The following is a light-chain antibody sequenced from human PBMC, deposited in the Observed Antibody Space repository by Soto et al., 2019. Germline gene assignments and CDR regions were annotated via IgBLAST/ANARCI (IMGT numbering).Light chain of an antibody. Sequence: DIQMTQSPSSLSASVGDRVTITCRASLPISNYLAWYQQKSGKPHDLLICSASTLQNWVPSGFSGSESETDFRLTIRALEHEDFGTYYCQHLSRYPLTFGGGTKVDI. CDR2: SAS. J-gene: IGKJ4*01. V-gene: IGKV1-9*01. CDR1: LPISNY. CDR3: QHLSRYPLT.